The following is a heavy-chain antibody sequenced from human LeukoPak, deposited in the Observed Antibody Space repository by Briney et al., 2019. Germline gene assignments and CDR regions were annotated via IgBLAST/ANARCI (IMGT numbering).Heavy chain of an antibody. D-gene: IGHD4-17*01. J-gene: IGHJ4*02. CDR3: ARDFYGDYSC. V-gene: IGHV3-48*01. CDR1: GFTFSSYS. Sequence: GGSLRLSCAASGFTFSSYSMNWVRQAPGKGLEWVSYISSSSSTIYYADSVKGRFTISRDNSKNTLYLQMNSLRAEDTAVYYCARDFYGDYSCWGQGTLVTVRS. CDR2: ISSSSSTI.